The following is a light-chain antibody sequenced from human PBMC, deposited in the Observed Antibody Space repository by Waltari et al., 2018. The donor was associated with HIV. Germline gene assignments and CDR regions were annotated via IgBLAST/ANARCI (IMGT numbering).Light chain of an antibody. J-gene: IGKJ2*01. CDR3: QQSYSTPYT. Sequence: DIQMTQSPSSLSASVGDGVTITCRATQSISSYLNWYQQKLGAAPKRLIYGASTLQSGVPSRISGSGSGTDFTLTINNLQPEDFAIDYWQQSYSTPYTFGQGTKVEIK. V-gene: IGKV1-39*01. CDR1: QSISSY. CDR2: GAS.